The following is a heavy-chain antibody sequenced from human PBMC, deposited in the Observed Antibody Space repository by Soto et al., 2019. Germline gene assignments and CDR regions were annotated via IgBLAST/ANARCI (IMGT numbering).Heavy chain of an antibody. J-gene: IGHJ3*02. CDR1: GFTFSSYG. Sequence: GGSLRLSCAASGFTFSSYGMHWVRQAPGKGLEWVAVIWYDGSNKYYADSVKGRFTISRDNSKNTLYLQMNSLRAEDTAVYYCARATLYSSSWATGYAFDIWGQGTMVTVAS. D-gene: IGHD6-13*01. V-gene: IGHV3-33*01. CDR2: IWYDGSNK. CDR3: ARATLYSSSWATGYAFDI.